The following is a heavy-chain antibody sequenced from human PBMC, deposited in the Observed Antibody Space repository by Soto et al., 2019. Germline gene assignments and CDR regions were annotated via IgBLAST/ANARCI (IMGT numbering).Heavy chain of an antibody. V-gene: IGHV3-23*04. Sequence: EVQQVESGGGLVQPGGSLRLSCAASGFTFSSYATSWVRQAPGKGLQWVSAVSGSGGSTYYADSVKGRFTISRDNSENTRYLQMNSLRAEDTSVYYCAKVRPQLWSFDTFDYWGQGTLVTVSS. CDR2: VSGSGGST. J-gene: IGHJ4*02. CDR3: AKVRPQLWSFDTFDY. D-gene: IGHD5-18*01. CDR1: GFTFSSYA.